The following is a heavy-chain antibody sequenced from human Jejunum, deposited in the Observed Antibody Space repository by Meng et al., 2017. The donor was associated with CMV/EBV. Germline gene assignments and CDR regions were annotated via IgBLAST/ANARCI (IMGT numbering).Heavy chain of an antibody. V-gene: IGHV7-4-1*02. CDR3: ARDSPLDGYSLLDY. D-gene: IGHD5-24*01. J-gene: IGHJ4*02. CDR2: INTNTGNP. Sequence: QQVQSRAAVKKSGASLMVSCKASGHTFTSYSRNWVRQASGQGLEWMGWINTNTGNPTYAQGFTGRFVFSLDTSVSTAYLQINSLRADDTAVYYCARDSPLDGYSLLDYWGQGTLVTVSS. CDR1: GHTFTSYS.